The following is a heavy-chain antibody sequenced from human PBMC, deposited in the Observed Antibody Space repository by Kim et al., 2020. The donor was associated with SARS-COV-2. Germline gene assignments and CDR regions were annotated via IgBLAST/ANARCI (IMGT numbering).Heavy chain of an antibody. V-gene: IGHV4-39*07. CDR3: ARVAIVRRPYFDY. CDR2: IYYSGST. Sequence: SETLSLTCTVSGGSISSSSYYWGWIRQPPGKGLEWIGSIYYSGSTYYNPSLKSRVTISVDTSKNQFSLKLSSVTAADTAVYYCARVAIVRRPYFDYWGQG. CDR1: GGSISSSSYY. D-gene: IGHD5-12*01. J-gene: IGHJ4*02.